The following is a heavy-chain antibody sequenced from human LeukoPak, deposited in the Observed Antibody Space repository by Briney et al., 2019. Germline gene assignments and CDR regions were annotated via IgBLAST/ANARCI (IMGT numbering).Heavy chain of an antibody. Sequence: SETLSLTCTVPGDSIRNTKYYWGWIRLPPGKGLEWIASIYYTGGTYYNPSLKSRVTMSVDTSKNHFSLSLVSVTAVDTAVYYCASQTSAWSVAYWGQGTLVTVSS. CDR1: GDSIRNTKYY. V-gene: IGHV4-39*02. CDR3: ASQTSAWSVAY. J-gene: IGHJ4*02. CDR2: IYYTGGT. D-gene: IGHD6-19*01.